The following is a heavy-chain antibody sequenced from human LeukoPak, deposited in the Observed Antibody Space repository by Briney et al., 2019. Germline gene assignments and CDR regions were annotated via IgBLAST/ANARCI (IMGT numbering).Heavy chain of an antibody. V-gene: IGHV3-23*01. Sequence: GGSLRHSCVASGFTFSSYAMSWVPQAPGKGLEWVSAICGSGGGTYYADSVKGRFTISRDNSKNTLYLQMNSLRDEDTALYYCAKGGLDTAFDYWGQGTLVTVSS. CDR3: AKGGLDTAFDY. D-gene: IGHD3/OR15-3a*01. CDR1: GFTFSSYA. CDR2: ICGSGGGT. J-gene: IGHJ4*02.